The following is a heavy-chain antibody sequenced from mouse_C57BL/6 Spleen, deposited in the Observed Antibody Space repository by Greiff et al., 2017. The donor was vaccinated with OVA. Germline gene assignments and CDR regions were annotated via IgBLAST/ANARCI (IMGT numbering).Heavy chain of an antibody. J-gene: IGHJ4*01. D-gene: IGHD2-5*01. V-gene: IGHV5-17*01. CDR2: ISSGSSTI. Sequence: EVKLVESGGGLVKPGGSLKLSCAASGFTFSDYGMHWVRQAPEKGLEWVAYISSGSSTIYYADTVKGRFTISRDNAKNTLFLQMTSLRSEDTAMYYCAREGSNYPSYAMDYWGQGTSVTVSS. CDR1: GFTFSDYG. CDR3: AREGSNYPSYAMDY.